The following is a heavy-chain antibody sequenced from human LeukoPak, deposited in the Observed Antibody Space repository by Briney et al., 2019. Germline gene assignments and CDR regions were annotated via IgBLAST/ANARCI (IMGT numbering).Heavy chain of an antibody. V-gene: IGHV4-39*07. CDR2: IYYSGST. D-gene: IGHD3-3*01. J-gene: IGHJ4*02. CDR1: GGSISSSSYY. CDR3: ARLSFWSGYYKAVAEDFDY. Sequence: PSETLSLTCTVSGGSISSSSYYWGWIRQPPGKGLEWIGSIYYSGSTYYNPSLKSRVTISVDTSKNQFSLKLSSVTAADTAVYYCARLSFWSGYYKAVAEDFDYWGQGTLVTVSS.